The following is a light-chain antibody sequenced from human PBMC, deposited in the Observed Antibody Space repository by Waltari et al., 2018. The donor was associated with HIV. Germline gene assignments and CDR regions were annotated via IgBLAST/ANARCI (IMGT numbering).Light chain of an antibody. CDR3: QSYDSDLSSWF. J-gene: IGLJ2*01. V-gene: IGLV1-40*01. Sequence: QSVLTQSPSVSGAPGQRVTISCTGSSSNIGAGYDVLWYQQLPGTAPKLRIYGNRNRPSGVPDRFSASKSGASASLAITGLRAEDEATYYCQSYDSDLSSWFFGGGTKLTVL. CDR2: GNR. CDR1: SSNIGAGYD.